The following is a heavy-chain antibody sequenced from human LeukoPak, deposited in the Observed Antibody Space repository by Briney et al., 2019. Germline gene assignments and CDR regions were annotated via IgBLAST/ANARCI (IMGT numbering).Heavy chain of an antibody. J-gene: IGHJ6*03. V-gene: IGHV1-2*02. Sequence: ASVKVSCKASGYTFTNYDINWVRQATGQGLEWMGWINPNSGGTNYAQKFQGRVTMTRDTSISTAYMELSRLRSDDTAVYYCARGDYYYYYMDVWGKGTTVTVPS. CDR1: GYTFTNYD. CDR3: ARGDYYYYYMDV. CDR2: INPNSGGT.